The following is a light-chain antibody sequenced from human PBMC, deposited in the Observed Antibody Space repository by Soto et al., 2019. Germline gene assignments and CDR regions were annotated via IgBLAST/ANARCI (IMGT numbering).Light chain of an antibody. J-gene: IGLJ1*01. V-gene: IGLV2-14*01. Sequence: QSVLTQPASVSGSPGQSITISCTGTSSDVGAYNYVSWYQQHPVKAPKLIIYEVNNRPSGVSNRFSGSKSGNTASLTISGLQAEDEADYYCSSYAGSNNFVFGTGTKVTVL. CDR3: SSYAGSNNFV. CDR2: EVN. CDR1: SSDVGAYNY.